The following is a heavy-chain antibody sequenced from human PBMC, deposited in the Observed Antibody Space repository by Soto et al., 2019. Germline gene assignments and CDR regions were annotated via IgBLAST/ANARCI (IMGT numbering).Heavy chain of an antibody. CDR1: GYTFTSYA. V-gene: IGHV1-3*01. Sequence: QVQLVQSGAEVKKSGASVKVSCKASGYTFTSYAMHWVRQAPGQRLEWMGWINAGNGNTKYSQKFQGRVTITRDTSASTAYMELSSLRSEDTAVYYCARSCSGGSCYSASPYYYYYMDVWGKGTTVTVSS. D-gene: IGHD2-15*01. CDR2: INAGNGNT. CDR3: ARSCSGGSCYSASPYYYYYMDV. J-gene: IGHJ6*03.